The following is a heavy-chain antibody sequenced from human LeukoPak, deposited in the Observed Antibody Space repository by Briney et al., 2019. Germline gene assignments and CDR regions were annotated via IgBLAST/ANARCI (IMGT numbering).Heavy chain of an antibody. V-gene: IGHV3-23*01. J-gene: IGHJ6*03. CDR1: GITFSRYG. Sequence: GGSLRLSCVASGITFSRYGVSWVRQAPGKGLEWVTSITGGGDRTYYGDSVKGRFTISRDNSKNTLYLQMNSLTAADTAVYYCAKSMTSIRYYYYMDVWGKGTTVTVSS. CDR3: AKSMTSIRYYYYMDV. CDR2: ITGGGDRT.